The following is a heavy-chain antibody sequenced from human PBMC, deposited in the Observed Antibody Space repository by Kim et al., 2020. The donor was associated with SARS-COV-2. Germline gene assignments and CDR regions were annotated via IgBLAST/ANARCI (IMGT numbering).Heavy chain of an antibody. Sequence: SETLSLTCTVSGGSISSYYWSWIRQPAGKGLEWIGRIYTSGSTNYNPSLKSRVTMSVDTSKNQFSLKLSSVTAADTAVYYCARDWEEQWLVHWYFDLWGRGTLVTVSS. D-gene: IGHD6-19*01. J-gene: IGHJ2*01. CDR2: IYTSGST. CDR1: GGSISSYY. V-gene: IGHV4-4*07. CDR3: ARDWEEQWLVHWYFDL.